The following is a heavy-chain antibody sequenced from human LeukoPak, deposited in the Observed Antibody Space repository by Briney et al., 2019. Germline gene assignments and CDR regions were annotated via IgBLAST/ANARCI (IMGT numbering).Heavy chain of an antibody. J-gene: IGHJ4*02. CDR3: ASPSYYDSSGYYYGSPYFDY. CDR2: INPNSGGT. CDR1: GYTFTGYY. D-gene: IGHD3-22*01. V-gene: IGHV1-2*02. Sequence: ASVKVSCKASGYTFTGYYMHWVRQAPGQGLEWMGWINPNSGGTNYAQKFQGRVTMTRDTSISTAYMELSRLRSDDTAVYYCASPSYYDSSGYYYGSPYFDYWGQGTLVTVSS.